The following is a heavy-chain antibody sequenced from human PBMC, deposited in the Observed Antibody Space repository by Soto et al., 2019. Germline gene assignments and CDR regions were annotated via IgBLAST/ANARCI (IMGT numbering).Heavy chain of an antibody. CDR1: GFTFSSYW. D-gene: IGHD2-21*02. CDR3: AGASPTAIYYYGMDV. CDR2: IKQDGSEK. J-gene: IGHJ6*02. Sequence: GGSLRLSCAASGFTFSSYWMSWVRQAPGKGLEWVANIKQDGSEKYYVDSVKGRFTISRDNAKNSLYLQMNSLRAEDTAVYYCAGASPTAIYYYGMDVWGQGTTVTVSS. V-gene: IGHV3-7*04.